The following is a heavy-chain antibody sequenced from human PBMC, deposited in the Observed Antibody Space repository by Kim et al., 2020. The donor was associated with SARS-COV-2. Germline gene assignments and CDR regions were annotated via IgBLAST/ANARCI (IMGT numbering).Heavy chain of an antibody. CDR2: IGTAGDT. Sequence: GGSLRLSCAASGFTFSSYDMHWVRQATGKGLEWVSAIGTAGDTYYPGSVKGRFTISRENAKNSLYLQMNSLRAGDTAVYYCARGPFNYDFWSGYIPGYYYYYMDVWGKGTTVTVSS. V-gene: IGHV3-13*01. CDR3: ARGPFNYDFWSGYIPGYYYYYMDV. CDR1: GFTFSSYD. J-gene: IGHJ6*03. D-gene: IGHD3-3*01.